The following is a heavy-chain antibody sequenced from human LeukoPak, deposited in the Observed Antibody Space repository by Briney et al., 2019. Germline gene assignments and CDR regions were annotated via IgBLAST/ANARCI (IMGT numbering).Heavy chain of an antibody. CDR3: ARVHTPMVGHAFDI. D-gene: IGHD5-18*01. V-gene: IGHV4-59*12. Sequence: PSETLSLTCTISGDSISDYSWSWVRQPPGRGLEWIGYIYYSGSTTYNPSLKSRITISLDTSNNQFSLKLNSVTAADTAVYYCARVHTPMVGHAFDICGQGTMVTVSS. CDR2: IYYSGST. CDR1: GDSISDYS. J-gene: IGHJ3*02.